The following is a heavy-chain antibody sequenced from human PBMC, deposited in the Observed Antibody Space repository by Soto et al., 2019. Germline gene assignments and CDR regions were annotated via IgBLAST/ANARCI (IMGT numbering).Heavy chain of an antibody. J-gene: IGHJ4*02. V-gene: IGHV3-21*01. CDR1: GFTFSSYS. CDR2: ISSSSSYI. CDR3: ATPSYGSGRYYNRNDY. D-gene: IGHD3-10*01. Sequence: EVQLVESGGGLVKPGGSLRLSCAASGFTFSSYSMNWVRQAPGKGLEWVSSISSSSSYIYYADSVKGRFTISRDNAKNSLYQQMNSLRAEDTAVYYCATPSYGSGRYYNRNDYWGQGTLVTVSS.